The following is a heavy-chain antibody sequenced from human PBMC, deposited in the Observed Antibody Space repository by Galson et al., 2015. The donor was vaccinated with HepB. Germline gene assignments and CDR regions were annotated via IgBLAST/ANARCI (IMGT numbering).Heavy chain of an antibody. J-gene: IGHJ6*02. CDR2: ISYDGSNK. Sequence: SLRLSCAASGFTFSSYAMHWVRQAPGKGLEWVAVISYDGSNKYYADSVKGRFTISRDNSKNTLYLQMNSLRAEDTAVYYCARDRGSGSYYMGIFRYYYGMDVWGQGTTVTVSS. CDR3: ARDRGSGSYYMGIFRYYYGMDV. D-gene: IGHD3-10*01. V-gene: IGHV3-30*04. CDR1: GFTFSSYA.